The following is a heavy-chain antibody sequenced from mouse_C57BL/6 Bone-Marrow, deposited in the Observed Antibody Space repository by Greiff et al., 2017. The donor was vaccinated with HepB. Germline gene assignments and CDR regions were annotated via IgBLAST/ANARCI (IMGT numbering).Heavy chain of an antibody. Sequence: DVKLQESGAELVRPGASVKLSCTASGFNIKDDYMHWVKQRPEQGLEWIGWIDPENGDTEYASKFQGKATITADTSSNTAYLQLSSLTSEDTAVYYCTTVYYEAYWGQGTLVTVSA. J-gene: IGHJ3*01. CDR2: IDPENGDT. CDR1: GFNIKDDY. V-gene: IGHV14-4*01. D-gene: IGHD2-4*01. CDR3: TTVYYEAY.